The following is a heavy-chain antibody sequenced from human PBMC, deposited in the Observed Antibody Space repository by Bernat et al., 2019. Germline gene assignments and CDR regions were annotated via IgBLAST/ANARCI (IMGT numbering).Heavy chain of an antibody. D-gene: IGHD3-10*01. Sequence: EVQLVESGGGLVQPGGSLRLSCAASGFTLEDYAMHWVRQAPGKGLEWVSGISWNSGSKDYADSVKGRFTISRDNAKNTLYLQMNSLRAEDTALYYCAKDIMFYYGSGNYQGIDYWGQGALVTVSS. CDR2: ISWNSGSK. V-gene: IGHV3-9*01. CDR3: AKDIMFYYGSGNYQGIDY. CDR1: GFTLEDYA. J-gene: IGHJ4*02.